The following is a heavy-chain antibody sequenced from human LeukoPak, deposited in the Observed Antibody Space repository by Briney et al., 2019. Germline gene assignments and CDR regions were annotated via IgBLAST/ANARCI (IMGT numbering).Heavy chain of an antibody. CDR3: ARVSSRRLPPSYSYDRRNYFDY. CDR1: GGSFSGYY. Sequence: PSETLSLTCAVYGGSFSGYYWSWIRQPPGKGLEWIGEINHSGSTNYNPSLKSRVTISVDTSKNQFSLKLSSVTAADTAVYYCARVSSRRLPPSYSYDRRNYFDYWXXXTXVTVS. CDR2: INHSGST. J-gene: IGHJ4*02. D-gene: IGHD3-22*01. V-gene: IGHV4-34*01.